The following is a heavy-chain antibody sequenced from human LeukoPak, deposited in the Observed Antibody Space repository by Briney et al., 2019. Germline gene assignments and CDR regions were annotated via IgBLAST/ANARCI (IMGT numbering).Heavy chain of an antibody. D-gene: IGHD3-16*01. CDR1: GGTFSSYA. CDR3: ARPNDSDAFDI. V-gene: IGHV1-69*06. Sequence: GASVKVSCKASGGTFSSYAISWVRQAPGQGLEWMGGIIPIFGTANYAQKFQGRVTITADKSTSTAYMELSSLRSDDTAVYYCARPNDSDAFDIWGQGTMVTVSS. CDR2: IIPIFGTA. J-gene: IGHJ3*02.